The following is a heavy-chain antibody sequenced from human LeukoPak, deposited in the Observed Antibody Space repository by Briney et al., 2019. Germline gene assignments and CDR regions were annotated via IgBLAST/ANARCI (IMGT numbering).Heavy chain of an antibody. V-gene: IGHV1-3*01. Sequence: ASVKVSCKASGYTFNKYAMHWVRQAPGQRLEWMGWINAGNGNTEYSQKFQGRVTITGDTSASTANMELSSLRSEDTAVYYCAREQWLGSFYYYYYGLDVWGQGTTVTVSS. CDR1: GYTFNKYA. J-gene: IGHJ6*02. D-gene: IGHD6-19*01. CDR3: AREQWLGSFYYYYYGLDV. CDR2: INAGNGNT.